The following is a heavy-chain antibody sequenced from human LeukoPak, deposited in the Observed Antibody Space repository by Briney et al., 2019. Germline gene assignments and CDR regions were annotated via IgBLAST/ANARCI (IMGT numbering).Heavy chain of an antibody. CDR2: IDPSGGST. V-gene: IGHV1-46*01. Sequence: ASVKVSCKASGYTFTSYYMHWVRQAPGQGLEWMGIIDPSGGSTTYAQKFQGRVTMTRDMSTSTVYMELSSLRSEDTAVYYCARDFNRYYYDSSGYYLGDAFDIWGQGTMVTVSS. D-gene: IGHD3-22*01. J-gene: IGHJ3*02. CDR1: GYTFTSYY. CDR3: ARDFNRYYYDSSGYYLGDAFDI.